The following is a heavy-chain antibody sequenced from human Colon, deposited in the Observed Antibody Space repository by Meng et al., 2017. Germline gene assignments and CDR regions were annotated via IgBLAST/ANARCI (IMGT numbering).Heavy chain of an antibody. CDR3: AGGPWEFDY. CDR1: GASVSSGNHY. CDR2: VDYSGST. Sequence: HVQLQHSGPGLPGPPDILSLTCTVSGASVSSGNHYWSWIRQPPGKGLDYIAYVDYSGSTHYNPSLKSRVTMSVDTSKKQLSLKLSSVTAADTAVYYCAGGPWEFDYWGQGTLVTVSS. V-gene: IGHV4-61*01. J-gene: IGHJ4*02. D-gene: IGHD1-26*01.